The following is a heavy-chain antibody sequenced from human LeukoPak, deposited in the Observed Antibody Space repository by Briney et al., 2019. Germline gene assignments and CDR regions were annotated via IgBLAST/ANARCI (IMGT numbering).Heavy chain of an antibody. J-gene: IGHJ4*02. V-gene: IGHV3-23*01. D-gene: IGHD2-15*01. CDR2: IGGSGGSA. CDR1: GFSFGTYA. Sequence: GGSLRLSCVASGFSFGTYAMSWVRQAPGQGLEWGSAIGGSGGSAYYADSVKGRFTISRDNSKNSLYLQMNSRRAEDTVVYYCARDYRGYRAPYYCDYWGQGTLVTVSS. CDR3: ARDYRGYRAPYYCDY.